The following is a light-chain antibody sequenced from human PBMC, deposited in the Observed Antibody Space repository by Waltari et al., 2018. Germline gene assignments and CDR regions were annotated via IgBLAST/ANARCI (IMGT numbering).Light chain of an antibody. CDR2: ATS. Sequence: EIVLTQSPGTLSLSPGDRATLSCRASQSVASSSLAWYQQKPGQAPRLLIYATSNRATGIPDRFSGGGAGTDFTLTISRLEPEDVAVYYCQQYGSSRFTFGPGTKVDIK. J-gene: IGKJ3*01. V-gene: IGKV3-20*01. CDR3: QQYGSSRFT. CDR1: QSVASSS.